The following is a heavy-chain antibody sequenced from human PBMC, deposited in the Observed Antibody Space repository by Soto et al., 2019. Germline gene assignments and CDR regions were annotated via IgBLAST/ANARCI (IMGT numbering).Heavy chain of an antibody. J-gene: IGHJ4*02. D-gene: IGHD3-10*01. CDR3: ARGSGPAQY. CDR2: ISGSRSYI. V-gene: IGHV3-21*01. Sequence: EVELVESGGGLVKPGGSLRLSCAASGFPFSTYTMNWVRQAPGKGLEWVSCISGSRSYIYYADSVKGRFPISRDNAKNSLYLQVNSLRAEYTAVYYCARGSGPAQYGGQGTLVTVSS. CDR1: GFPFSTYT.